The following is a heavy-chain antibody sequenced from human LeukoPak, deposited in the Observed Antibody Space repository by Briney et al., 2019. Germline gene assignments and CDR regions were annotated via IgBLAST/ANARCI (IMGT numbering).Heavy chain of an antibody. CDR1: GFIFSNYA. D-gene: IGHD4-17*01. Sequence: GGSLRLSCSASGFIFSNYAMHWVRQAPGKGLEYVSAISSNGGSTYYADSVKGRFTISRDNSKTTLYLQMSSLRADDTAVYYCVKDRRSVTTRITFDYWGQGTLVTVSS. CDR2: ISSNGGST. J-gene: IGHJ4*02. CDR3: VKDRRSVTTRITFDY. V-gene: IGHV3-64D*06.